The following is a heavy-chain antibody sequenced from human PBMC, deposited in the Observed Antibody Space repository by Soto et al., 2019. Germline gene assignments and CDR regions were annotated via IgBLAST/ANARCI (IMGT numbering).Heavy chain of an antibody. CDR2: ISGSDGTT. CDR1: GFSFSSYP. CDR3: ARAPSGTGFDY. V-gene: IGHV3-23*01. Sequence: EVQLLESGGGLVQPGGSLRLSCAASGFSFSSYPMSWVRQAPGKGLEWVSVISGSDGTTYYADSVKGRFTISRDNSKSTLYLQMSSLRADDTAIYYCARAPSGTGFDYWGQGTLVTVSS. J-gene: IGHJ4*02. D-gene: IGHD6-13*01.